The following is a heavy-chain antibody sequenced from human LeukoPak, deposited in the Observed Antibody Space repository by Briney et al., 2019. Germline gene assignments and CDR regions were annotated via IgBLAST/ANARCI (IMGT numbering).Heavy chain of an antibody. CDR1: GYTFTSYY. J-gene: IGHJ6*03. D-gene: IGHD4-17*01. CDR2: INPSGGST. Sequence: ASVKVSCKASGYTFTSYYMHWVRQAPGQGLEWMGIINPSGGSTSYAQKFQGRVTMTRDTSTSTVYMELSSLRSEDTAVYYCAKAPTVTTFRYYYYMDVWGKGTTATVSS. CDR3: AKAPTVTTFRYYYYMDV. V-gene: IGHV1-46*01.